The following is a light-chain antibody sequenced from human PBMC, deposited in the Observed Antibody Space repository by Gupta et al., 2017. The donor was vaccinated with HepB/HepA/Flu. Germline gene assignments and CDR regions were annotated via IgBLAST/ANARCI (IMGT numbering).Light chain of an antibody. CDR2: GAS. V-gene: IGKV3-15*01. Sequence: EIVMTQSPATLSVSPGERATLSCRASQSVSSNLAWYQQKPGQAPRLLIYGASTRDTGIPARFSGSGYGTEFTLTISSRQSEDFAVYYCQQYKNWPQCSFGQGTKLEIK. CDR3: QQYKNWPQCS. CDR1: QSVSSN. J-gene: IGKJ2*04.